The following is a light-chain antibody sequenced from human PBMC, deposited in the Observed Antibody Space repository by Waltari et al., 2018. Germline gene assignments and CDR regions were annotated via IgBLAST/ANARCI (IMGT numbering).Light chain of an antibody. J-gene: IGKJ4*01. Sequence: EIVLTQSPAPLYLSPGERATLASRASQSVSSYLAWYQQKTAQAPRLLIYDASNRATGIPARCSGSGSGTDFTLTISSIEHEDFAVYYCQQRSNWPLLTFGGGTKVEIK. CDR2: DAS. CDR3: QQRSNWPLLT. V-gene: IGKV3-11*01. CDR1: QSVSSY.